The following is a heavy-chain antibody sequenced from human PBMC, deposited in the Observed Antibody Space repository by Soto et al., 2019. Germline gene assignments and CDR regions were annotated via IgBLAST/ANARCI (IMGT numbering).Heavy chain of an antibody. CDR3: AGSCQWLPGGGVDY. CDR2: ISAYNGNT. CDR1: GYTFTSYG. J-gene: IGHJ4*02. Sequence: QVQLVQSGAEVKKPGASVKVSCKASGYTFTSYGISWVRQAPGQGLEWMGWISAYNGNTNYAQKLQGRGTMTPDTAKSKADMGLGGLRSDGTAVYYCAGSCQWLPGGGVDYWGQGTLVTVSS. V-gene: IGHV1-18*01. D-gene: IGHD6-19*01.